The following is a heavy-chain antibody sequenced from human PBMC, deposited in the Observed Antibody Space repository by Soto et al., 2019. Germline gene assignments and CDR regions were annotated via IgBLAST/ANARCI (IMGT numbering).Heavy chain of an antibody. Sequence: EVQLVESGGGLVQPGGSLRLSCAASGFTFSSYWMHWVRQAPGKGLVWVSRINSDGSSTSYADSVKGRFTISRDNAKNTLYLQMNSLRDEDTAVYYCARTRYDYVWGSYGVDYWGQGTLVTVSS. CDR1: GFTFSSYW. V-gene: IGHV3-74*01. CDR3: ARTRYDYVWGSYGVDY. D-gene: IGHD3-16*01. J-gene: IGHJ4*02. CDR2: INSDGSST.